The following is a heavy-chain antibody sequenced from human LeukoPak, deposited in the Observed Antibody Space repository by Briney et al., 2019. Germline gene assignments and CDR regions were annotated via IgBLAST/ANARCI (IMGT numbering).Heavy chain of an antibody. J-gene: IGHJ3*02. CDR1: GFTFDDYA. V-gene: IGHV3-9*01. D-gene: IGHD1-26*01. Sequence: GRSLRLSCAASGFTFDDYAMHWVRQAPGKGLEWVSGISWNSGSIGYADSVKGRFTISRDNAKNSLYLQMNSLRAEDTALYYCAKDTTATYDAFDIWGQGTMVTVSS. CDR3: AKDTTATYDAFDI. CDR2: ISWNSGSI.